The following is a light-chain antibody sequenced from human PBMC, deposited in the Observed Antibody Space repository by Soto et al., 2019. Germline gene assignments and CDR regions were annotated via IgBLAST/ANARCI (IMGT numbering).Light chain of an antibody. CDR3: QAWDSSAVV. CDR2: QDS. J-gene: IGLJ2*01. V-gene: IGLV3-1*01. Sequence: SYELTQPPSVSVSPGQTASITCSGDKLGDKYACWYQQKPGQSPVLVIYQDSKRPSGIPERFSGSNSGNTATLTISGTQAMDEADYYCQAWDSSAVVFGVGNKRTVL. CDR1: KLGDKY.